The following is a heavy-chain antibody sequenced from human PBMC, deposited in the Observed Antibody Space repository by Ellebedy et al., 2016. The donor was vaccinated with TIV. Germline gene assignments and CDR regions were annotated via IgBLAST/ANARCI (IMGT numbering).Heavy chain of an antibody. CDR2: IYYSGST. J-gene: IGHJ6*02. D-gene: IGHD6-13*01. CDR1: GGSISSSSFY. V-gene: IGHV4-39*07. Sequence: SETLSLTXTVSGGSISSSSFYWGWIRQPPGKGLEWIGSIYYSGSTYYNPSLKSRVTISVDTSKNQLSLKLSSVTAADTAVYYCARSGIATAGTYYFGMDVWGLGTTVTVSS. CDR3: ARSGIATAGTYYFGMDV.